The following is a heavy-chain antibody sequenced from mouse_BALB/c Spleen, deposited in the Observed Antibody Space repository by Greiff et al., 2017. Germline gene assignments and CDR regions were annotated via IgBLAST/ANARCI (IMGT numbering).Heavy chain of an antibody. J-gene: IGHJ4*01. CDR3: ARERDDYYYAMDY. D-gene: IGHD2-13*01. CDR1: GFSLTSYG. Sequence: VKLVESGPGLVAPSQSLSITCTVSGFSLTSYGVHWVRQPPGKGLEWLGVIWAGGSTNYNSALMSRLSISKDNSKSQVFLKMNSLQTDDTAMYYCARERDDYYYAMDYWGQGTSVTVSS. CDR2: IWAGGST. V-gene: IGHV2-9*02.